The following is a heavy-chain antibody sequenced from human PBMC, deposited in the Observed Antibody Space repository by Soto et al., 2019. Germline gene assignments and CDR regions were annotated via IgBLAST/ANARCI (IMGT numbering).Heavy chain of an antibody. CDR1: GGSISSGGYS. J-gene: IGHJ4*02. CDR3: ARDSSNHYYYDSSGYSTNPPL. D-gene: IGHD3-22*01. CDR2: IYYSGST. Sequence: SETLSLTCAVSGGSISSGGYSWSWIRQPPGKGLEWIGYIYYSGSTNYNPSLKSRVTISVDTSKNQFSLKLSSVTAADTAVYYCARDSSNHYYYDSSGYSTNPPLWGQGTLVTVSS. V-gene: IGHV4-61*08.